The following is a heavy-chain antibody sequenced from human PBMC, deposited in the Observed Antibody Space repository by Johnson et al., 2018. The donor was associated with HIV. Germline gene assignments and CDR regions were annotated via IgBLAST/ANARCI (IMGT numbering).Heavy chain of an antibody. Sequence: QVRLVESGGGLVKPGGSLRLSCAASGFTFSDHYMSWIRQAPGKGLEWVSYISGSGNVIYYADSVKGRFTISRENSKNTLYLQMGSLRVEDMAVYYCACLRGAFDIWGQGTMVTVSS. CDR1: GFTFSDHY. CDR2: ISGSGNVI. CDR3: ACLRGAFDI. D-gene: IGHD3-10*01. V-gene: IGHV3-11*04. J-gene: IGHJ3*02.